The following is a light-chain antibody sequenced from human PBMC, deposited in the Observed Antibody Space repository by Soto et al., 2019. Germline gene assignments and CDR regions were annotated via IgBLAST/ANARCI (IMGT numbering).Light chain of an antibody. CDR3: QHYNNLWG. CDR2: GAS. CDR1: QSVRSN. Sequence: EIVMTQSPATLSVSPGERVTLSCRASQSVRSNLAWYQQKPGQVPRVLIYGASTRAIGIPDRCSGSGSGTEFTLTISSLQSEDFAVYYCQHYNNLWGFGGGTKVEIK. V-gene: IGKV3-15*01. J-gene: IGKJ4*01.